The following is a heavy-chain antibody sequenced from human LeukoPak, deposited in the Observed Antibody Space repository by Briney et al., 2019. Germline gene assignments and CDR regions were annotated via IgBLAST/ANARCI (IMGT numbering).Heavy chain of an antibody. J-gene: IGHJ4*02. CDR2: ISYDGSNK. CDR3: AREKGPYGSGSTRHFDY. V-gene: IGHV3-30*01. D-gene: IGHD3-10*01. CDR1: GFTFSGYY. Sequence: GGSLRLSCAASGFTFSGYYMSWIRQAPGKGLEWVAVISYDGSNKYYADSVKGRFTISRDNSKNTLYLQMNSLRAEDTAVYYCAREKGPYGSGSTRHFDYWGQGTLVTVSS.